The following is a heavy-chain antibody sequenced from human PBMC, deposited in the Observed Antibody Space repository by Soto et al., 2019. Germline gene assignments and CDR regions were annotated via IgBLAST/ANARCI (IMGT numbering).Heavy chain of an antibody. Sequence: EVQLLESGGGLVQPGGSLRLSCAGSGFTFSGYAMSWVRQAPGKGRQWVSTFSSSGGSTYYADSLKGRFTISRDNSKNTVYLQMNSLRAEDTGVYYCAKDFTGYCSGASCYPYAFDIWGQGTMVTVSS. CDR3: AKDFTGYCSGASCYPYAFDI. CDR2: FSSSGGST. CDR1: GFTFSGYA. D-gene: IGHD2-15*01. J-gene: IGHJ3*02. V-gene: IGHV3-23*01.